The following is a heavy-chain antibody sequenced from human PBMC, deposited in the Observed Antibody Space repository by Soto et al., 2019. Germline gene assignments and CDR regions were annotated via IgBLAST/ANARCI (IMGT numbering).Heavy chain of an antibody. Sequence: QVQLVESGGGVVQPGRSLRLSCAASGFTFSSYGMHWVRQAPGKGLEWVAVIWYDGSNKYYADSVKGRFTISRDNSKNPLDLQMHSLRAEDTAVYYCAGTFRYSSSWYYFDYWGQGTLVTVSS. D-gene: IGHD6-13*01. CDR3: AGTFRYSSSWYYFDY. J-gene: IGHJ4*02. CDR2: IWYDGSNK. CDR1: GFTFSSYG. V-gene: IGHV3-33*01.